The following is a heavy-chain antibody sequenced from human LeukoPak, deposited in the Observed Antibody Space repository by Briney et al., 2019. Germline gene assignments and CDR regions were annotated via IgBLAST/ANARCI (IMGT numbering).Heavy chain of an antibody. CDR3: ARGGLDHAFDL. D-gene: IGHD3/OR15-3a*01. J-gene: IGHJ3*01. Sequence: SGGSLRLSCAASGFNLSTHWMYWVRQGPGKGLEYVSRISNDGSATTYADSVKGRFSISRDNAKSTVYLQMNSLRPEDTAMFYCARGGLDHAFDLWGQGTMVSVSS. CDR1: GFNLSTHW. CDR2: ISNDGSAT. V-gene: IGHV3-74*01.